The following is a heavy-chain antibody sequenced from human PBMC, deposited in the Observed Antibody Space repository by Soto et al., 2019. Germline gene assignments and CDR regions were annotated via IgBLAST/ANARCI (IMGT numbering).Heavy chain of an antibody. Sequence: ASVKVSCKASGYTFTGYYMHWVRQAPGQGLEWMGWINPNSGGTNYAQKFQGRVTMTRDTSISTAYMELSRLKSDDTAVYYCARAPIQLWLLVDYWGQGTLVTVSS. CDR1: GYTFTGYY. CDR3: ARAPIQLWLLVDY. V-gene: IGHV1-2*02. CDR2: INPNSGGT. D-gene: IGHD5-18*01. J-gene: IGHJ4*02.